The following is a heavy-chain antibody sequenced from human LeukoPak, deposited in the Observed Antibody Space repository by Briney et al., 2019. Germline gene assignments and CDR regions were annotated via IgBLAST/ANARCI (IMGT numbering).Heavy chain of an antibody. CDR3: AREGGSSSFDY. D-gene: IGHD6-13*01. J-gene: IGHJ4*02. CDR1: GYTFTSYA. Sequence: GASVKVSCKASGYTFTSYAMHWVRQAPGQRLEWMGWINAVNGNTKYSQKFQGRVTITRDTSASTAYMELSSLRSEDTAVYYCAREGGSSSFDYWGQGTLVTVSS. CDR2: INAVNGNT. V-gene: IGHV1-3*01.